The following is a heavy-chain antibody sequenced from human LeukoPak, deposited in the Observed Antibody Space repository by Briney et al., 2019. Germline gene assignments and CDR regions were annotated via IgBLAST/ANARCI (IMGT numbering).Heavy chain of an antibody. D-gene: IGHD3-3*01. CDR2: ITLILGSS. V-gene: IGHV1-69*08. Sequence: ASVKVSCKASGGTFMRHSISWVRQAPGQGLEWMGRITLILGSSKYAQRFQGRVTINADKSTTTAYMELTSLTSEDTAVYYCARETLLRFLEWLPRRDAFDIWGQGTMVTVSS. CDR3: ARETLLRFLEWLPRRDAFDI. J-gene: IGHJ3*02. CDR1: GGTFMRHS.